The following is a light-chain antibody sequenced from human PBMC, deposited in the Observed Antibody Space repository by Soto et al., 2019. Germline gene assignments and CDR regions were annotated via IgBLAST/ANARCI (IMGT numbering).Light chain of an antibody. CDR2: DLN. V-gene: IGLV2-8*01. CDR3: SAHGGTITYV. CDR1: ATDICCCTF. J-gene: IGLJ1*01. Sequence: QSALTQPPSASGSPEQSVAISCTGTATDICCCTFVSWYQQHPGKAPKLLIYDLNKRPSWVPDRFSGPKSGNTASLTVSGLQAGDEADYYCSAHGGTITYVFGTGTMITFL.